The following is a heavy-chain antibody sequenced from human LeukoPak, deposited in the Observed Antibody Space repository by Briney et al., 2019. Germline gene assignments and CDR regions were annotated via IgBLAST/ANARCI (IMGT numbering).Heavy chain of an antibody. CDR3: ARGYASSGCDY. D-gene: IGHD6-19*01. Sequence: PSETLSLTCAVSGGSISSTSWYSWVRQPPGKGLEWIGEIYHSGRTNYKASLKCRVTISLDKSKNQFSLKLTSVTAADTAVYYCARGYASSGCDYWGQGTLVTVSS. J-gene: IGHJ4*02. CDR1: GGSISSTSW. V-gene: IGHV4-4*02. CDR2: IYHSGRT.